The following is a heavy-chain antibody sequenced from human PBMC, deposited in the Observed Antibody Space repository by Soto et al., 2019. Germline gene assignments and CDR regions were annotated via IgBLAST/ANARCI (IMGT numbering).Heavy chain of an antibody. D-gene: IGHD2-15*01. CDR1: XXTFSSYA. CDR3: ARDRFCSGGSCYSLGWFDP. Sequence: QVQLVQSGAEVKKPGSSVKVXXXXXXXTFSSYAISWVRXXPGQGLEWMGGIIPIFGTANYAQKCQGRVTITADESTSTAYMELSSLRSEDTAVYYCARDRFCSGGSCYSLGWFDPWGQGTLVTVSS. CDR2: IIPIFGTA. J-gene: IGHJ5*02. V-gene: IGHV1-69*01.